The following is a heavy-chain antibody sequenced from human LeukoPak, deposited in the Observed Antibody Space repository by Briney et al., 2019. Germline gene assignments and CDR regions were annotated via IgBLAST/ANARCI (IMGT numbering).Heavy chain of an antibody. J-gene: IGHJ6*03. D-gene: IGHD3-3*01. V-gene: IGHV1-18*01. CDR3: ARAGGFYDFWSGYYTRSYYYYMDV. CDR1: GYTFTSYG. Sequence: ASVKVSCKSSGYTFTSYGISWVRQAPGQGLEWMGWVSAYNGNTNYAQKFQGRVTMTTDTSTSTAYMELRSLRSDDTAVYYCARAGGFYDFWSGYYTRSYYYYMDVWGKGTTVTVSS. CDR2: VSAYNGNT.